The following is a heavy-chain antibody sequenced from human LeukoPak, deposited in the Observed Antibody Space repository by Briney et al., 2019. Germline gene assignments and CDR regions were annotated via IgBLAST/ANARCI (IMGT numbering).Heavy chain of an antibody. J-gene: IGHJ4*02. Sequence: GGSLRLSCAASVFAFSSSSMNWVRQAPGKGLEWVSSISRSATTIYYADSVKGRFTISRDNAKNSLYLQMNSLRAEDTAVYFCARVGALSSSWLLYWGQGTLVTVSS. CDR3: ARVGALSSSWLLY. V-gene: IGHV3-48*04. D-gene: IGHD6-13*01. CDR2: ISRSATTI. CDR1: VFAFSSSS.